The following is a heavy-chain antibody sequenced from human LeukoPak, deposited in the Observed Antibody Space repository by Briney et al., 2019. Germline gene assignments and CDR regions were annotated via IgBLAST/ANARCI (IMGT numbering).Heavy chain of an antibody. Sequence: GESLKISCKGSGYSFTSYWIAWVRQMPGKGLEWMGIIYPGDSDTRYSPSFQVQVTTSADKSISTAYLQWGSLKASDTAMYYCARQGSYFDYWAQGTLVTVSS. J-gene: IGHJ4*02. CDR1: GYSFTSYW. CDR2: IYPGDSDT. V-gene: IGHV5-51*01. CDR3: ARQGSYFDY.